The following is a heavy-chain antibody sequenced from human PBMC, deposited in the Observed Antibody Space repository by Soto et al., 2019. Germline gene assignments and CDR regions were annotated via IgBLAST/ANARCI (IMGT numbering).Heavy chain of an antibody. V-gene: IGHV1-2*02. D-gene: IGHD1-1*01. CDR3: AREPATAKPEGVDF. CDR1: GYTFSDYY. CDR2: INPNSGGT. Sequence: ASVKVSCKASGYTFSDYYIHWVRQAPGQGLEWMGWINPNSGGTKYAPKFQGGVTMTRDTSITTAYMELSRLRSGNTAVYYCAREPATAKPEGVDFWGQGTLVTVSS. J-gene: IGHJ4*02.